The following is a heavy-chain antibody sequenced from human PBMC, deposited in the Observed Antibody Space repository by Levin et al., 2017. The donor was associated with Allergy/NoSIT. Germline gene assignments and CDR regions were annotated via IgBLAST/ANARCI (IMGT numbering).Heavy chain of an antibody. CDR3: VRAPSKYPLPSFDY. J-gene: IGHJ4*02. D-gene: IGHD2-2*01. CDR2: ISGSGGST. Sequence: GESLKISCAASGFNFSRFALSWVRQAPGKGLEWVSVISGSGGSTYYADSMKGRFTISRDNSKNTLYLQMNSLRAEDTAVYYCVRAPSKYPLPSFDYWGQGSLVTVSS. CDR1: GFNFSRFA. V-gene: IGHV3-23*01.